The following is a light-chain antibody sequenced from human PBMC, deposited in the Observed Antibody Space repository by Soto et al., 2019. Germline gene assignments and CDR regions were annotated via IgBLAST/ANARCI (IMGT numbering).Light chain of an antibody. V-gene: IGLV2-14*03. CDR3: SSYTNINTLV. CDR2: DAT. J-gene: IGLJ2*01. CDR1: RSDVGAFHY. Sequence: QSALTQPASVSGSPGQSITISCTGSRSDVGAFHYVAWYQHHPGKVPKVIIYDATYRPSGVSDRFSGSRSGNTASLTISGLQAEDEADYYCSSYTNINTLVFGGGTKLTVL.